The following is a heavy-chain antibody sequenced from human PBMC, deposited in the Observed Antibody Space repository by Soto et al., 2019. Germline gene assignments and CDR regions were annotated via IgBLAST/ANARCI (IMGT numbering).Heavy chain of an antibody. D-gene: IGHD5-12*01. CDR1: GFTFNNYD. J-gene: IGHJ6*02. V-gene: IGHV3-13*01. CDR3: ARDSGYDLTQPGMDV. CDR2: IGAAGDT. Sequence: PRLSCAASGFTFNNYDMHWVRQATGKGLEWVAVIGAAGDTHYPGSVKGRFTISRENGKNSVYLQMNSLRAGDTAIYYCARDSGYDLTQPGMDVWGQGTTVTVSS.